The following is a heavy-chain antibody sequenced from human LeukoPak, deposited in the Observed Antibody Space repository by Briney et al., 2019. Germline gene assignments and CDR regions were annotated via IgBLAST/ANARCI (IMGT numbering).Heavy chain of an antibody. D-gene: IGHD5-18*01. Sequence: SETLSLTCTVSGGSISSYYWSWIRQPPGKGLEWIGYIYYRGSTNYNPSLKSRVTISVDTSKNQFSLILTSVTAADTAVYHCARVRSGHSYGPFDYWGQGTLVTVSS. V-gene: IGHV4-59*01. CDR1: GGSISSYY. J-gene: IGHJ4*02. CDR3: ARVRSGHSYGPFDY. CDR2: IYYRGST.